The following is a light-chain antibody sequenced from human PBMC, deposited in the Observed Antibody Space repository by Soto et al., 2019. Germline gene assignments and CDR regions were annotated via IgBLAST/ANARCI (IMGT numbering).Light chain of an antibody. V-gene: IGLV2-14*01. CDR1: SSDVGSYNY. J-gene: IGLJ2*01. CDR3: SSYTTSTTQV. Sequence: QSALTQPASVSGSPGQSITISCTGTSSDVGSYNYVSWYQQHPGKAPKLMIYEVRNRPSGVSDRFSGSKSGKTASLTIFGLQAEDEDDYYCSSYTTSTTQVFGGGTQLTVL. CDR2: EVR.